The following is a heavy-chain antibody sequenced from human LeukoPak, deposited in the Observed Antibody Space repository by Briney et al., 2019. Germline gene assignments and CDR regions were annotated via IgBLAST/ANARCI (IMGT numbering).Heavy chain of an antibody. CDR3: ATGYYDSSSY. CDR1: GGSISSYY. Sequence: PSETLSLTCTVSGGSISSYYWSWIRQPPGKGLEWIGEINHSGSTNYNPSLKSRVTISADTSKNQFSLKLSSVTAADTAVYYCATGYYDSSSYWGQGTLVTVSS. CDR2: INHSGST. D-gene: IGHD3-22*01. V-gene: IGHV4-34*01. J-gene: IGHJ4*02.